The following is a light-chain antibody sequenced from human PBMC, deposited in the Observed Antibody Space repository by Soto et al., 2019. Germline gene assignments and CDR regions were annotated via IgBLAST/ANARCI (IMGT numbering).Light chain of an antibody. CDR2: GAT. J-gene: IGKJ1*01. Sequence: EIVTTPSPATLPVSPWERATLSFRASQSVSILLAWYQQKPGKAPRLLIHGATTRERGIPARFSGCGSGTEFTLTISGLQSEDFAVYYCQQYNSWPRTFGQGTRVEIK. CDR1: QSVSIL. V-gene: IGKV3-15*01. CDR3: QQYNSWPRT.